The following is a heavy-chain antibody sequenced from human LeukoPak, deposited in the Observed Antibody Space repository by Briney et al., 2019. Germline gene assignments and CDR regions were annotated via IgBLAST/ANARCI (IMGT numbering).Heavy chain of an antibody. CDR2: INTNTGNP. CDR1: GYTFTGYY. V-gene: IGHV7-4-1*02. D-gene: IGHD3-22*01. Sequence: ASVKVSCKASGYTFTGYYMHWVRQAPGQGLEWMGWINTNTGNPTYAQGFTGRFVFSLDTSVSTAYLQISSLKAEDTAVYYCARDYSYYDSSGHFDYWGQGTLVTVSS. CDR3: ARDYSYYDSSGHFDY. J-gene: IGHJ4*02.